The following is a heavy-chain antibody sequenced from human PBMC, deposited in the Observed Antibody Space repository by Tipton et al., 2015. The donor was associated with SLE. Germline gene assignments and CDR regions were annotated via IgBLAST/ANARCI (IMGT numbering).Heavy chain of an antibody. J-gene: IGHJ6*02. Sequence: TLSLTCTVSGGSISSYYWSWIRQPPGKGLEWIGYIYYSGSTNYNPSLKSRVTISVDTSKNQFSLKLSSVTAADTAVYYCAREGDSSANFYYHGVNVWGQGTTVTVSS. CDR3: AREGDSSANFYYHGVNV. CDR1: GGSISSYY. V-gene: IGHV4-59*12. D-gene: IGHD2-21*01. CDR2: IYYSGST.